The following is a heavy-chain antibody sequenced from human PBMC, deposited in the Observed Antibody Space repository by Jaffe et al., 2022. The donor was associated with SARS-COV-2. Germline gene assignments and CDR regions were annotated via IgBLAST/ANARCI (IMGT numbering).Heavy chain of an antibody. D-gene: IGHD4-17*01. CDR3: ARRGVFGDYVPGVYAFDI. CDR1: GASISSSSYY. V-gene: IGHV4-39*01. J-gene: IGHJ3*02. Sequence: QLQLQESGPGLVKPSETLSLTCTVSGASISSSSYYWGWIRQPPGKGLEWIGSIYYSGTTYYNPSLKSRVTISVDTSKNQFSLKLSSVTAADTAVYYCARRGVFGDYVPGVYAFDIWGQGTMVTVSS. CDR2: IYYSGTT.